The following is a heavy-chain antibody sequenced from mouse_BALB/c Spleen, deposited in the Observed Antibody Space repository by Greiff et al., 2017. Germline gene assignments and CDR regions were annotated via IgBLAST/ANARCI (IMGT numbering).Heavy chain of an antibody. V-gene: IGHV14-4*02. CDR2: IDPENGDT. CDR3: NSATMIATEAMDY. CDR1: GFNIKDYY. D-gene: IGHD2-4*01. J-gene: IGHJ4*01. Sequence: VQLQQSGAELVRSGASVKLSCTASGFNIKDYYMRWVKQRPEQGLEWIGWIDPENGDTEYAPKFQGKATMTADTSSNTAYLQFSILTSEDTAVYYCNSATMIATEAMDYWGQGTSVTVSS.